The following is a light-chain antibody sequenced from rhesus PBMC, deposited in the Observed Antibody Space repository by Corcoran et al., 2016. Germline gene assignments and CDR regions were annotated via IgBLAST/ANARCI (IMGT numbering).Light chain of an antibody. V-gene: IGKV1S14*01. CDR3: QQHNSYPLT. J-gene: IGKJ4*01. CDR2: YAA. Sequence: DIQMTQSPSSLSASAGDTVTITCRASQGISKYLAWYQQKPGKAPKPLIYYAANLESGVPSRSSGSGAGTDFTLTISILMPEDFATYYCQQHNSYPLTFGGGTKVEIK. CDR1: QGISKY.